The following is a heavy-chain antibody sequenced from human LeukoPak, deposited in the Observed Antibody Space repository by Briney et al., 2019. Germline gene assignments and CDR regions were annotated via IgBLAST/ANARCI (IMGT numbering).Heavy chain of an antibody. CDR3: ATPKYYYGSGSYYQFDY. V-gene: IGHV1-24*01. Sequence: ASVKVSCKVSGYTLTELSMHWVRQAPGKGLEWMGGFDPEDGETIYAQKFQGRVTMTEDTPTDTAYMELSSLRSEDTAVYYCATPKYYYGSGSYYQFDYWGQGTLVTVSS. D-gene: IGHD3-10*01. J-gene: IGHJ4*02. CDR2: FDPEDGET. CDR1: GYTLTELS.